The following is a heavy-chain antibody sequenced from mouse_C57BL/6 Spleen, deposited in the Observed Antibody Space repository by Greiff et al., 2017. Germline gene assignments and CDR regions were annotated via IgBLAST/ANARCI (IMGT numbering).Heavy chain of an antibody. V-gene: IGHV1-61*01. Sequence: QVQLQQPGAELVRPGSSVKLSCKASGYTFTSYWMDWVKQRPGQGLEWIGNIYPSDSETHYNQKFKDKATLTVDKSSSTAYMQLSSLTSEDSAVYYCASDYSNTPSYGYFDVWGTGTTVTVSS. J-gene: IGHJ1*03. CDR1: GYTFTSYW. D-gene: IGHD2-5*01. CDR2: IYPSDSET. CDR3: ASDYSNTPSYGYFDV.